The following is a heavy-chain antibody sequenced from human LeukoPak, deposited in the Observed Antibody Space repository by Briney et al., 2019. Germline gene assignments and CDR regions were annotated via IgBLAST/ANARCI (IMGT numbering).Heavy chain of an antibody. D-gene: IGHD4-17*01. Sequence: KSSETLSLTCTVSGGSISSYYWSWIRQPPGKGLEWIGYIYYSGSTNYNPSLKSRVTISVDTSKNQFSLKLSSVTAADTAVYYCATLRYPYYYGMDVWGQGTTVTVSS. CDR1: GGSISSYY. CDR3: ATLRYPYYYGMDV. J-gene: IGHJ6*02. V-gene: IGHV4-59*01. CDR2: IYYSGST.